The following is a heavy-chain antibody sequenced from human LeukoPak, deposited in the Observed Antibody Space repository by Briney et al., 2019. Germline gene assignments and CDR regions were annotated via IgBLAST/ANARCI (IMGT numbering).Heavy chain of an antibody. CDR2: TYYRFKWYN. D-gene: IGHD3/OR15-3a*01. J-gene: IGHJ3*02. CDR3: ARGTRSAFDI. V-gene: IGHV6-1*01. CDR1: GDSFSSKSAA. Sequence: SPTLSLTCAISGDSFSSKSAAWDWIRQSPSRGLEWLGRTYYRFKWYNDYALSVKSRITINPDTSKNQFSLQLNSVTPEDTAVYYCARGTRSAFDIWGQGTEVTVSP.